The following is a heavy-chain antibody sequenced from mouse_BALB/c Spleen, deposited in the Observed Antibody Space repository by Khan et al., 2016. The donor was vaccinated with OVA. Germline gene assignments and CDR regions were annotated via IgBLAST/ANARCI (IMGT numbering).Heavy chain of an antibody. D-gene: IGHD2-1*01. J-gene: IGHJ1*01. CDR3: ARVGNYWYFDV. CDR1: GYTFTNYG. Sequence: QIQLVQSGPELKKPGETVKISCKASGYTFTNYGMTWVKQAPGKGLKWMGWINTYTGEPTYADDFKGRFAFSLETSATTAFLQINNLKNEDTATYFCARVGNYWYFDVWGAGTTVTVSS. V-gene: IGHV9-3-1*01. CDR2: INTYTGEP.